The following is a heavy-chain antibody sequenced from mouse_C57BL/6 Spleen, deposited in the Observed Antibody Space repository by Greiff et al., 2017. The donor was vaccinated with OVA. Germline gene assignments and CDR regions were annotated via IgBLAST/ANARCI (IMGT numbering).Heavy chain of an antibody. CDR2: SDPNSGGT. Sequence: VQLQQPGAELVQPGASLKLSCKASGYTFTSFWMHWVQQSPGRGLEWIGTSDPNSGGTTSNEKVTSKATLTVDDPTSTAYMQLSSLTSEDSAVYYGARWRGSSRYYEAMDDWGQGTSVTVSS. J-gene: IGHJ4*01. CDR1: GYTFTSFW. D-gene: IGHD1-1*01. CDR3: ARWRGSSRYYEAMDD. V-gene: IGHV1-72*01.